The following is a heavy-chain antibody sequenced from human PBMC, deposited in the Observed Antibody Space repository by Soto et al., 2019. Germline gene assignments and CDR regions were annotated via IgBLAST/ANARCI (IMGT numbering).Heavy chain of an antibody. J-gene: IGHJ4*02. V-gene: IGHV3-30-3*01. CDR1: GFTFSSYA. Sequence: GGSLRLSCAASGFTFSSYAMHWVRQAPGKGLEWVAVISYDGSNKYYADSVKGRFTISRDNSKNTLYLQMNSLRAEDTAVYYCARGLQWELSVYYFDYWGQGTLVTVSS. D-gene: IGHD1-26*01. CDR2: ISYDGSNK. CDR3: ARGLQWELSVYYFDY.